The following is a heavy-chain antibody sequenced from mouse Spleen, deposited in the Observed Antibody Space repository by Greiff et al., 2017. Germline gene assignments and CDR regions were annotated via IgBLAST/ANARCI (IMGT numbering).Heavy chain of an antibody. Sequence: QVQLKQSGAELAKPGASVKLSCKASGYTFTSYWMHWVKQRPGQGLEWIGYINPSSGYTKYNQKFKDKATLTADKSSSTAYMQLSSLTYEDSAVYYCASPLSSSMITTRDFDYWGQGTTLTVSS. J-gene: IGHJ2*01. CDR2: INPSSGYT. CDR1: GYTFTSYW. CDR3: ASPLSSSMITTRDFDY. V-gene: IGHV1-7*01. D-gene: IGHD2-4*01.